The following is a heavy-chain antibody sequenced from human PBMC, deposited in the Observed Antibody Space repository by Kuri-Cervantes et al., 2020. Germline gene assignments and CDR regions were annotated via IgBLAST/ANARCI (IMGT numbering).Heavy chain of an antibody. V-gene: IGHV3-30-3*01. CDR2: ISYDGSNK. Sequence: GESLKISCAASGFTFSSYAMHWVRQAPGKGLEWVAVISYDGSNKYYADSVKGRFTISRDNSKNTLYLQMNSLRAEDTAVYYCARDALAGGFGHGMDVWGQGTTVTVSS. J-gene: IGHJ6*02. CDR3: ARDALAGGFGHGMDV. CDR1: GFTFSSYA. D-gene: IGHD6-25*01.